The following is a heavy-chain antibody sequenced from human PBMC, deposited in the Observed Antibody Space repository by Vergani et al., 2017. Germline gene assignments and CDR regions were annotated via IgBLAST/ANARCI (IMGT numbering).Heavy chain of an antibody. CDR1: GYNFTSYG. V-gene: IGHV1-18*01. Sequence: QVQLVQSGAEVKKPGASVKVSCKASGYNFTSYGISWVRQAPGQGLEWMGWISAYNGNTNYAEKLQGRVTMTTDTSTSTAYMGLRSLRSDDTAVYYCARDLFYGSVSYYYYYYYGMDVSGQGTTLTASS. J-gene: IGHJ6*02. CDR3: ARDLFYGSVSYYYYYYYGMDV. D-gene: IGHD3-10*01. CDR2: ISAYNGNT.